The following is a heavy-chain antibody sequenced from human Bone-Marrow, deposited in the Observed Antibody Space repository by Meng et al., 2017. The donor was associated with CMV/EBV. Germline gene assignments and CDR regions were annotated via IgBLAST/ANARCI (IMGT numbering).Heavy chain of an antibody. CDR1: GFTFSDLF. CDR3: ALTRTIAGSGNAFEI. D-gene: IGHD3-10*01. Sequence: GGSLRLSCAVSGFTFSDLFMDWLRQAPGKGLEWISRCRNKAKSHSTEYAASVRGRFIVSRDDSKDSLFLQMNSLKSEDTAVYYCALTRTIAGSGNAFEIWGQGTLVTLSS. V-gene: IGHV3-72*01. J-gene: IGHJ3*02. CDR2: CRNKAKSHST.